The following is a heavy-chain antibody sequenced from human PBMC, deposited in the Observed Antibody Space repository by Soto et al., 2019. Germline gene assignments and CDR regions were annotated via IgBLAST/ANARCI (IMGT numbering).Heavy chain of an antibody. J-gene: IGHJ6*02. CDR3: ARAGIAYCSSTTCYLYYYVMDV. CDR2: INPNSGST. V-gene: IGHV1-46*01. Sequence: ASVKVSCKASGYSVTSYYIHWVRQAPGQGLEWMGIINPNSGSTTYAQKFQGRVTMTRDTSTSTVYMELTSLTSGDTAVYYCARAGIAYCSSTTCYLYYYVMDVWGQGTTVTVSS. D-gene: IGHD2-2*01. CDR1: GYSVTSYY.